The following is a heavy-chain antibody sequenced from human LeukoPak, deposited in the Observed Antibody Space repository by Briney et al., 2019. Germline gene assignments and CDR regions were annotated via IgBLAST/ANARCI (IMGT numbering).Heavy chain of an antibody. Sequence: PGGSLRLSYAASGFTFRTYSMSWVRQAPGKGLEWVSSFGSSATNYVYYGDSVRGRFTISRDNAKNSLYLQMNSLSAEDTAVYYCARGIASGWYNYFDYWGQGTLVTVSS. D-gene: IGHD6-19*01. CDR2: FGSSATNYV. V-gene: IGHV3-21*01. CDR1: GFTFRTYS. CDR3: ARGIASGWYNYFDY. J-gene: IGHJ4*02.